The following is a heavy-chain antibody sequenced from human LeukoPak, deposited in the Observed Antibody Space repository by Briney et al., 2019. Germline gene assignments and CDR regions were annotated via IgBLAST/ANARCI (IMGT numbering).Heavy chain of an antibody. D-gene: IGHD1-26*01. CDR3: ARHPRRIVGATRGLDY. Sequence: SETLSLTCAVYGGSFSGYYWSWIRQPPGKGLEWIGEINHSGSTNYNPSLKSRVTISVDTSKNQFSLKLSSVTAADTAVYYCARHPRRIVGATRGLDYWGQGTRVIVSS. J-gene: IGHJ4*02. CDR1: GGSFSGYY. V-gene: IGHV4-34*01. CDR2: INHSGST.